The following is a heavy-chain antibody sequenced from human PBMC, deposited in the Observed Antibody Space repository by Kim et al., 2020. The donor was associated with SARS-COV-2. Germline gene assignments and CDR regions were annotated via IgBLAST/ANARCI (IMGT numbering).Heavy chain of an antibody. D-gene: IGHD3-3*01. J-gene: IGHJ6*03. CDR3: ARGSPYYDFWSGYYEYYYYYYMDV. Sequence: SETLSLTCTVSGGTISSYYWSWIRQPPGKGLEWIGYIYYSGSTNYNPSPKSRVTISVDTSKNQFSLKLSSVTAADTAVYYCARGSPYYDFWSGYYEYYYYYYMDVWGKGTTVTVSS. V-gene: IGHV4-59*01. CDR2: IYYSGST. CDR1: GGTISSYY.